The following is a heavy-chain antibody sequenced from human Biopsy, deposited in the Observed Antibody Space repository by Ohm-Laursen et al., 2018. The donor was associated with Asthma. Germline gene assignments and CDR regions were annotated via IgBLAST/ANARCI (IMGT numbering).Heavy chain of an antibody. Sequence: GSSVNASCKAPGGTFSNFAISWVRQAPGQGLEWLGGIMTVFGTTNYAQKIQGRVTITADESTSTAYMEVTSLRSEDTAIYYCARCQVGYSSGWSLLLKKIYYSGMDVWGQGTAVTVSS. CDR1: GGTFSNFA. D-gene: IGHD6-19*01. V-gene: IGHV1-69*01. CDR2: IMTVFGTT. J-gene: IGHJ6*02. CDR3: ARCQVGYSSGWSLLLKKIYYSGMDV.